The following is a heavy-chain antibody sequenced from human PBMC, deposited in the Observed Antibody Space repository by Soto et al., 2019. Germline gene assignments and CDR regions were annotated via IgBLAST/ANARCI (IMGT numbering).Heavy chain of an antibody. D-gene: IGHD6-13*01. V-gene: IGHV2-5*02. CDR2: IYWDDDK. CDR1: GFSLSTSGVG. J-gene: IGHJ3*02. Sequence: SGPTLVNPTQTLTLTCTFSGFSLSTSGVGVGWIRQPPGKALEWLALIYWDDDKRYSPSLKSRLTITKDTSKNQVVLTMTNMDPVDTATYYCAHRYSSSRYVLDALDIWGQGTMVTVSS. CDR3: AHRYSSSRYVLDALDI.